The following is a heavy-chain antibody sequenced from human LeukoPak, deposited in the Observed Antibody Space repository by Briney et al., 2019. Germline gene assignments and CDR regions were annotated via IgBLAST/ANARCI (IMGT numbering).Heavy chain of an antibody. Sequence: SETLSLTCTVSGGSMENFYWSWIRQSPGKGLEWIAYIYYSGTTYYNPSLKSRVTISVDTSKRQFSLKVISLTAADTAVYYCASGAVAGRGYFDYWGQGTLVTVSS. D-gene: IGHD6-19*01. J-gene: IGHJ4*02. CDR1: GGSMENFY. CDR2: IYYSGTT. CDR3: ASGAVAGRGYFDY. V-gene: IGHV4-59*08.